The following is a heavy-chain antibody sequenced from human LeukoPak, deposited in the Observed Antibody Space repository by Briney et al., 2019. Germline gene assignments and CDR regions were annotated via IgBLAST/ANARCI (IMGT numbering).Heavy chain of an antibody. J-gene: IGHJ4*02. V-gene: IGHV1-3*01. CDR2: INAGDGNT. CDR1: GYTFTTYA. Sequence: GASVKVSCKTSGYTFTTYAMYWVRQAPGQRLEWMGWINAGDGNTKYSQKFQGRVTITRDTPASTAYMELSSLRSEDTAVYYCARGDCSGGSCWNYFDDWGQGTLVTVSS. CDR3: ARGDCSGGSCWNYFDD. D-gene: IGHD2-15*01.